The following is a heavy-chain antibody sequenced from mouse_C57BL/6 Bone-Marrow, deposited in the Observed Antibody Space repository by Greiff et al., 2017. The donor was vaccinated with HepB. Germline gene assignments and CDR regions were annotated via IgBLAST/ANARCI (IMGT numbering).Heavy chain of an antibody. Sequence: LVESGAELARPGASVKLSCKASGYTFTSYGISWVKQRTGQGLEWIGEIYPRSGNTYYNEKFKGKATLTADKSSSTAYMELRSLTSEDSAVYFCAREGIYYDYVFDYWGQGTTLTVSS. J-gene: IGHJ2*01. CDR1: GYTFTSYG. CDR3: AREGIYYDYVFDY. CDR2: IYPRSGNT. D-gene: IGHD2-4*01. V-gene: IGHV1-81*01.